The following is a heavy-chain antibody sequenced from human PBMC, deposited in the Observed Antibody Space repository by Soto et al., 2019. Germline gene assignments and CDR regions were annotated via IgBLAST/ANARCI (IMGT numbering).Heavy chain of an antibody. CDR2: IHHSGTT. Sequence: SETLSLTCSVSGGSISTDGYYWSWIRQLPGKGLEWIGYIHHSGTTYHNPSLKSRLSMSVDTSKNQFSLRLSSVTAADTAVYYCARARYNYFDYWGQGTPVTVSS. J-gene: IGHJ4*02. CDR3: ARARYNYFDY. CDR1: GGSISTDGYY. D-gene: IGHD5-18*01. V-gene: IGHV4-31*03.